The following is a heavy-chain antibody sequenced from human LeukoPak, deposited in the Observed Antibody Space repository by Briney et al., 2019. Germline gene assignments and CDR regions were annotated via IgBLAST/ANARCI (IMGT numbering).Heavy chain of an antibody. Sequence: GGSLRLSCVASGFTFSSYAMNWVRQAPGKGLEWVSGINWDGGNTGHVDSVKGRFTISRDSAKNSLYLQMNSLRAEDTALYYCARDGNRAPLGSGSHSRLEYYFDYWGQGTLVTVSS. J-gene: IGHJ4*02. V-gene: IGHV3-20*04. CDR3: ARDGNRAPLGSGSHSRLEYYFDY. D-gene: IGHD3-10*01. CDR1: GFTFSSYA. CDR2: INWDGGNT.